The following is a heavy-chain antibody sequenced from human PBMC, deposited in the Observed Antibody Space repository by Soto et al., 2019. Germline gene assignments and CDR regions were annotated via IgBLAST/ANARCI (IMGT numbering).Heavy chain of an antibody. CDR3: VKAVYLLDFDY. Sequence: GGSLRLSCAASGFTFSSYAMTWVRQAPGKGLEWVSTISGTGGNTYYADSVKGRFTISRDNSKNTVYLQMNSLRAEDTAVYYCVKAVYLLDFDYWGQGTLVTVSS. V-gene: IGHV3-23*01. CDR1: GFTFSSYA. J-gene: IGHJ4*02. D-gene: IGHD1-20*01. CDR2: ISGTGGNT.